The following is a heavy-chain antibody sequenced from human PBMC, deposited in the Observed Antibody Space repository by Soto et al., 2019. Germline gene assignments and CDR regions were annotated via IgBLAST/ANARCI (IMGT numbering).Heavy chain of an antibody. CDR2: ISGSGGST. J-gene: IGHJ3*02. CDR3: AKGPRYYFDSSGSI. Sequence: GGSLRLSCAASGFAFSSYAMSWVRQAPGKGLEWVSAISGSGGSTNYADSVKGRFTISRDNSKNTLYLQMNSLRAEDTAVYYRAKGPRYYFDSSGSIWGQGTMVTVSS. CDR1: GFAFSSYA. D-gene: IGHD3-22*01. V-gene: IGHV3-23*01.